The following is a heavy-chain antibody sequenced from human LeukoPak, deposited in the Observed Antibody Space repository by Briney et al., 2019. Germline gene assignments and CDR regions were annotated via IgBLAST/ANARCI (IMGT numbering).Heavy chain of an antibody. J-gene: IGHJ5*02. D-gene: IGHD5-18*01. CDR2: ISSSSSYI. V-gene: IGHV3-21*01. Sequence: GGSLRLSCAVSGFTFNSHAMCWVRQAPGKGLEWVSSISSSSSYIYYADSVKGRFTISRDNAKNSLYLQMNSLRAEDTAVYYCARENSSPWFDPWGQGTLVTVSS. CDR1: GFTFNSHA. CDR3: ARENSSPWFDP.